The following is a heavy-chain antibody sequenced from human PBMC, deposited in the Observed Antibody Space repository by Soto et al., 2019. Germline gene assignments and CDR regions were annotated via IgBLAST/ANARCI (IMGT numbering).Heavy chain of an antibody. CDR2: ISDSGGGT. Sequence: PGGSLRLSFEASGFTFSNYAMSWVRQAPGNGLVCVSAISDSGGGTYYADSVKGRFTISRDNSRNTLYLQMNSLSAEDTAIYYCAKFVQVSGTDYWGQGTQVTVSS. D-gene: IGHD1-1*01. CDR1: GFTFSNYA. J-gene: IGHJ4*02. V-gene: IGHV3-23*01. CDR3: AKFVQVSGTDY.